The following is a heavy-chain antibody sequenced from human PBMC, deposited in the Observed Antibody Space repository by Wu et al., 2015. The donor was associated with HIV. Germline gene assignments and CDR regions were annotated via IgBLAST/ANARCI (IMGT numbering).Heavy chain of an antibody. CDR1: GYTFTSYG. CDR3: ARAHSDYYGSGSYYNVLSSGDAFDI. CDR2: ISAYNGNT. Sequence: QVQLVQSGAEVKKPGASVKVSCKASGYTFTSYGISWVRQAPGQGLEWMGWISAYNGNTNYAQKLQGRVTMTTDTSTSTAYMELRSLRSDDTAVYYCARAHSDYYGSGSYYNVLSSGDAFDIWGQGTMVTVSS. D-gene: IGHD3-10*01. V-gene: IGHV1-18*01. J-gene: IGHJ3*02.